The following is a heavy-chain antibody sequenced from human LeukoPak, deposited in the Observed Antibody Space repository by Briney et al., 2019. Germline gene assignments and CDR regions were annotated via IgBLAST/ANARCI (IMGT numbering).Heavy chain of an antibody. J-gene: IGHJ5*02. CDR2: IYYSGST. D-gene: IGHD1-26*01. CDR1: GGSISSYY. V-gene: IGHV4-59*01. Sequence: SETLSLTCTVSGGSISSYYWSWIRQSPGKGLEWIGYIYYSGSTNYNPSLKSRVTISVDTSKNQFSLKLSSVTAADTAIYYCARAYSGRGGFDPWGQGTLVTVSS. CDR3: ARAYSGRGGFDP.